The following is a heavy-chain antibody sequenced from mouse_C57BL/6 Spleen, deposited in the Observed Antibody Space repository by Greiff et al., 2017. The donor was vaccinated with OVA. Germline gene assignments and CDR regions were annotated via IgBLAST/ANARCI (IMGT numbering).Heavy chain of an antibody. D-gene: IGHD1-1*01. CDR1: GYTFTSYW. CDR2: IHPNSGST. V-gene: IGHV1-64*01. J-gene: IGHJ4*01. CDR3: ARGRATPVMDY. Sequence: VKLQQPGAELVKPGASVKLSYKASGYTFTSYWMHWVKQRPGQGLEWIGMIHPNSGSTNYNEKFKSKATLTVDKSSSTAYMQLSSLTSEDSAVYYCARGRATPVMDYWGQGTSVTVSS.